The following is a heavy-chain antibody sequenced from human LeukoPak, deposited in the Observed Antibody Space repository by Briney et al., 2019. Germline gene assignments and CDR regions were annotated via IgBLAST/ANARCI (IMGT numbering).Heavy chain of an antibody. D-gene: IGHD4-17*01. CDR1: GFTFSSYA. J-gene: IGHJ4*02. CDR2: ISGSGGST. CDR3: VRAWHDSGDSNYYFDQ. Sequence: GGSLRLSCAASGFTFSSYAMSWVRQAPGKGLEWVSAISGSGGSTYYADSVKGRFTISRDNSKNTLYLQMNSLRAEDTAVYYCVRAWHDSGDSNYYFDQWGQGTLVTVSS. V-gene: IGHV3-23*01.